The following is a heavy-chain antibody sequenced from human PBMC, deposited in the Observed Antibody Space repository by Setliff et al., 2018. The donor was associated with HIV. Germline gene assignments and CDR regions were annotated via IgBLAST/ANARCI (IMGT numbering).Heavy chain of an antibody. J-gene: IGHJ3*02. D-gene: IGHD1-26*01. Sequence: SETLSLTCTVSGGSISSSNYYWGWIRQPPGKGLEWIGNVYYSGSTNYNPSLKSRVTISVDTSKNQFSLKLSSVTAADTAVYYCARGRRNEWELLLLAFDMWGQGTMVTVSS. CDR2: VYYSGST. V-gene: IGHV4-39*07. CDR1: GGSISSSNYY. CDR3: ARGRRNEWELLLLAFDM.